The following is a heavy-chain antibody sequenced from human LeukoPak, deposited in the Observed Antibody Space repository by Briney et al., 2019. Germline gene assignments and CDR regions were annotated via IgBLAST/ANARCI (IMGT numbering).Heavy chain of an antibody. Sequence: ASVKVSCKASGYTFTSYYMHWVRQAPGQGLEWMGIINPSGGSTSYAQKFQGRVTMTRDMSTSTVYMELSSLRSGDTAVYYCARTMVRGVIEVSCYFDYWGQGTLVTVSS. D-gene: IGHD3-10*01. V-gene: IGHV1-46*01. CDR2: INPSGGST. J-gene: IGHJ4*02. CDR3: ARTMVRGVIEVSCYFDY. CDR1: GYTFTSYY.